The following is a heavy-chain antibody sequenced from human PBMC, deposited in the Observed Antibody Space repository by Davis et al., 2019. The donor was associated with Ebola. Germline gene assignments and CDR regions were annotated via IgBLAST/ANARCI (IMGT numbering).Heavy chain of an antibody. CDR1: GGPISSYY. J-gene: IGHJ4*02. V-gene: IGHV5-10-1*01. CDR2: INPSDSNT. CDR3: TRGHGWTDY. D-gene: IGHD2-15*01. Sequence: ETLSLTCTVSGGPISSYYWSWIRQPPGKGLEWMGRINPSDSNTNYSPSFQGHVTISVDKSINTVYLQWSSLMASDTAMYYCTRGHGWTDYWGQGTLVTVSS.